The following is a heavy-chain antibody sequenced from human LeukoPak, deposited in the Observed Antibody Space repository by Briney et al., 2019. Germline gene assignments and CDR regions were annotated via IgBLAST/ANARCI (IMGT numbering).Heavy chain of an antibody. CDR1: GSTLSDLS. V-gene: IGHV1-24*01. CDR2: SDPEDGER. J-gene: IGHJ2*01. Sequence: ASVKVSCKVSGSTLSDLSIHWVRQAPGKGLEYVGGSDPEDGERFHARRFQGRVTMTEDTSMDTAYMELSSLRSEDTAVYYCVTDRARLFWYFDLWGRGTLVTVSS. CDR3: VTDRARLFWYFDL. D-gene: IGHD2-21*02.